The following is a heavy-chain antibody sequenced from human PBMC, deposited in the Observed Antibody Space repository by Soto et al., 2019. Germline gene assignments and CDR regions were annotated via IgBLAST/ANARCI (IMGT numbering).Heavy chain of an antibody. CDR3: SKGRIVGATSFDY. V-gene: IGHV3-23*01. CDR2: VSGSGDST. D-gene: IGHD1-26*01. Sequence: PGGSLRLSCAASGFSCASYPMSWVRQAPGKGLEWVSAVSGSGDSTYYADSVKGRFTISRDSSKNTLYLQMNSLRVEDTAVYYCSKGRIVGATSFDYSDQAPLLTGST. J-gene: IGHJ4*02. CDR1: GFSCASYP.